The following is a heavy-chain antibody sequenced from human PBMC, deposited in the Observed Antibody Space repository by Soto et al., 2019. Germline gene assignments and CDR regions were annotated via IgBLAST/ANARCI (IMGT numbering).Heavy chain of an antibody. CDR1: NFSTGKAHY. CDR3: ARGAPRGIIQDFDS. V-gene: IGHV4-38-2*01. CDR2: IHQSGSP. D-gene: IGHD3-10*01. Sequence: PXETLSLTCAVSNFSTGKAHYWGWIRQPPGKGLDWIVSIHQSGSPYYNPSLKSRLTISIDMSKKQFSLRLRSVTAADTAVYYCARGAPRGIIQDFDSWGQGSLVTVSS. J-gene: IGHJ4*02.